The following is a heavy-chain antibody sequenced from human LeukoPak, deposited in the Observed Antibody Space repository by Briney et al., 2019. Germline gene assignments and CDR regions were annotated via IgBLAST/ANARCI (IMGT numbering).Heavy chain of an antibody. CDR3: ARTGSGWYDY. V-gene: IGHV3-7*01. CDR1: RFSFGSYW. CDR2: IKQDGSGK. Sequence: PGGSLRLSCAASRFSFGSYWMTWVRQPPGKGLEWVANIKQDGSGKYYVDSVKGRFTISRDNAKNSLYLQMNSLRAEDTAVYYCARTGSGWYDYWGQGTLVTVSS. J-gene: IGHJ4*02. D-gene: IGHD6-19*01.